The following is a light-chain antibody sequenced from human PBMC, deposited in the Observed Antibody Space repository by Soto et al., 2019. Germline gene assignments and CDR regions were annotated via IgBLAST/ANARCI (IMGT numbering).Light chain of an antibody. V-gene: IGKV3-15*01. CDR1: QTVSSN. CDR3: QQYNNWPPLT. Sequence: EIVMTQSPATLSVSPGERATLSCRASQTVSSNLAWYQQKPGQSPRLLIYGASTRATGIPARFSGSGSGTEFTLTISSLQSDDFALYYCQQYNNWPPLTFGGGPRWRS. J-gene: IGKJ4*01. CDR2: GAS.